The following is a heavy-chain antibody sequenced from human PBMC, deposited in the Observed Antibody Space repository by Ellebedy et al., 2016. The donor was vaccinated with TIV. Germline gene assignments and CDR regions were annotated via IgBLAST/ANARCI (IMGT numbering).Heavy chain of an antibody. Sequence: MPSETLSLTCSVSRGSISSYYWSWIRQPPGKGLEWIGDIFHSGNTNYNPSLKSRVTISVDTSKNQFSLKLSSVTAADTAVYYCASVDTASAGYWGQGTLVTVSS. V-gene: IGHV4-59*12. CDR1: RGSISSYY. CDR3: ASVDTASAGY. J-gene: IGHJ4*02. CDR2: IFHSGNT. D-gene: IGHD5-18*01.